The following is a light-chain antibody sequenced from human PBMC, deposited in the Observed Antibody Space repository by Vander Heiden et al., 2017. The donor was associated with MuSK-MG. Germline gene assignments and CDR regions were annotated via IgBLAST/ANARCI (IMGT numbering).Light chain of an antibody. CDR1: QGISST. CDR3: QQFNSFPFT. CDR2: HAS. Sequence: AIQLTQSPSSLSASVGDRVTITCRASQGISSTLAWYQQKPGKAPNLLIFHASSLESGVPSRFSGSGSGTEFTLTISSLKPEDFATYYCQQFNSFPFTFGGGTKVXIK. V-gene: IGKV1-13*02. J-gene: IGKJ4*01.